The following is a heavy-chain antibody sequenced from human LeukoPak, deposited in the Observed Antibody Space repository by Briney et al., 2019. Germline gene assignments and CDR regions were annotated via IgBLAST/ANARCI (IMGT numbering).Heavy chain of an antibody. V-gene: IGHV4-4*07. J-gene: IGHJ3*02. CDR1: GGSISSYY. CDR2: IYTSGST. CDR3: ASTAVVVAATADAFDI. Sequence: SETLSLTCTVSGGSISSYYWSWIRQPAGKGLEWIGRIYTSGSTNYNPSLKSRVTMSVDTSKNQFSLKLSSVTAADTAVYYCASTAVVVAATADAFDIWGQGTMVTVSS. D-gene: IGHD2-15*01.